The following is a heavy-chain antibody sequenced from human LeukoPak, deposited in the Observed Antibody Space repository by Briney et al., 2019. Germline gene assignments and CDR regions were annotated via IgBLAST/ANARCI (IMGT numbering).Heavy chain of an antibody. CDR2: INPSGSAT. D-gene: IGHD3-16*01. V-gene: IGHV1-46*01. J-gene: IGHJ5*02. CDR3: ARDISEGDYAWWFDP. CDR1: GYTFTSYD. Sequence: ASVKVSCKASGYTFTSYDINWVRQATGQGLEWMGLINPSGSATRYAQSFQGRVTMTRDLSTSTDYMELSSLRSDDTAVYFCARDISEGDYAWWFDPWGRGTLVTVAS.